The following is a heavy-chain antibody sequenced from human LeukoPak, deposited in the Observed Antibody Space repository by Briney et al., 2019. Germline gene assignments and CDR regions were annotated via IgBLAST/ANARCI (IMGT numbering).Heavy chain of an antibody. D-gene: IGHD2-21*02. CDR1: GFTFSSYG. Sequence: GGSLRLSCAASGFTFSSYGMHWVRQAPGKGLEWVAVISYGGSNKYYADSVKGRFTISRDNSKNTLYLQMNSLRAEDTAVYYCAISDPRYYYYGMDVWGQGTTVTVSS. V-gene: IGHV3-30*03. J-gene: IGHJ6*02. CDR2: ISYGGSNK. CDR3: AISDPRYYYYGMDV.